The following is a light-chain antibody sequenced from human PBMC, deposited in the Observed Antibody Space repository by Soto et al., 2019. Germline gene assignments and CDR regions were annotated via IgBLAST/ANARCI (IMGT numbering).Light chain of an antibody. CDR2: DVN. CDR1: SRDVGGYNY. J-gene: IGLJ1*01. CDR3: SSHAGNNNPFV. V-gene: IGLV2-8*01. Sequence: QSVLTQPPSASGSPGQSVTISCTGTSRDVGGYNYVSWYQQHPGKAPKLMIYDVNKRPSGVPDRFSGSKSGNTASLTVSGLQAEDEADYYCSSHAGNNNPFVFGTGTKLTVL.